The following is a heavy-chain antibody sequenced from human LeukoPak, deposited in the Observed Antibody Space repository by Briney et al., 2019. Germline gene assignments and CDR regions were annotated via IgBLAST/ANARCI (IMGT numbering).Heavy chain of an antibody. Sequence: VGSLRLSCAASGFTFSRYAMSWVRQAPGKGLEWVSAISGSGGSTYYADSVKGRFTISRDNSKNTLYLQMNSLRAEDTAVYYCAKFGNCSSTSCYYYGMDVWGQGTTVTVSS. CDR3: AKFGNCSSTSCYYYGMDV. V-gene: IGHV3-23*01. CDR2: ISGSGGST. D-gene: IGHD2-2*01. CDR1: GFTFSRYA. J-gene: IGHJ6*02.